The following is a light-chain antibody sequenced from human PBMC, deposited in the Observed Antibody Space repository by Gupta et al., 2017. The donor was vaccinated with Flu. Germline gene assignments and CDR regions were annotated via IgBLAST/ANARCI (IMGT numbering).Light chain of an antibody. CDR1: QKINSW. CDR3: QQYNSYPLT. J-gene: IGKJ1*01. V-gene: IGKV1-5*03. Sequence: GDRVTITCRASQKINSWLAWYQQKPGRAPKLLIYAASTLGSGVPSRFSGSGSGTEFTLTISSLQPDDFATYYCQQYNSYPLTFGQGTKVEIK. CDR2: AAS.